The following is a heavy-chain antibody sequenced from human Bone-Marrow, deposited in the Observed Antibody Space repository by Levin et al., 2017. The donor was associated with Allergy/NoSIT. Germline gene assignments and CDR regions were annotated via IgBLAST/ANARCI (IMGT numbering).Heavy chain of an antibody. CDR3: ASSNNYFSPFFNY. CDR1: GYTFTAWY. J-gene: IGHJ4*02. CDR2: INPNIGVT. D-gene: IGHD2/OR15-2a*01. V-gene: IGHV1-2*02. Sequence: ASVKVSCMPSGYTFTAWYIHWVRQAPGQGLEWMGWINPNIGVTNYAQKYQARVTMTRDRSLSTAYMELSSLRSDDTAVYYCASSNNYFSPFFNYWGQGTLVTVSS.